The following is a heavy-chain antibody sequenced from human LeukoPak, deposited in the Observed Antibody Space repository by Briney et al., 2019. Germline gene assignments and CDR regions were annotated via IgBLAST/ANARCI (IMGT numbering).Heavy chain of an antibody. Sequence: PSGTLSLTCAVSGDSISSSHWWSWVRQPPGKGLEWIGEIYHSGSTNYNPSLKSRVTISVDTSKNQFSLKLSSVTAADTAVYYCARQNYYGSGSYKDWGQGTLVTVSS. CDR2: IYHSGST. CDR1: GDSISSSHW. V-gene: IGHV4-4*02. CDR3: ARQNYYGSGSYKD. D-gene: IGHD3-10*01. J-gene: IGHJ4*02.